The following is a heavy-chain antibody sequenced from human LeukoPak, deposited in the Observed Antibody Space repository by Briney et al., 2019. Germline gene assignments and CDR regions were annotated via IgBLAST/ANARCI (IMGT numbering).Heavy chain of an antibody. CDR1: GFTFSSYA. J-gene: IGHJ4*02. V-gene: IGHV3-30*04. Sequence: PGRSLRLSCAASGFTFSSYAMHWVRQAPGKGLEWVAVISYDGSNKYYADSVKGRFTISRDNSKNTLYLQMNSLRAEDTAVYYCARDYSSSAFDYWGQGTLVTVSS. D-gene: IGHD6-13*01. CDR3: ARDYSSSAFDY. CDR2: ISYDGSNK.